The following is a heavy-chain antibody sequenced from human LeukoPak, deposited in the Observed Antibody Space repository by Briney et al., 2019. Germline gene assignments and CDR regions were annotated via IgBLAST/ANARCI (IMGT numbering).Heavy chain of an antibody. J-gene: IGHJ6*03. Sequence: PSETLSLTCTVSGGSISSSSYYWGWIRQPPGKGLEWIGSIYYSGSTYYNPSLKSRVTISVDTSKNQFSLKLSSVTAADTAVYYCARIVGTVTTYYYYYYMDVWGKGTTVTVSS. V-gene: IGHV4-39*07. CDR2: IYYSGST. CDR3: ARIVGTVTTYYYYYYMDV. D-gene: IGHD4-11*01. CDR1: GGSISSSSYY.